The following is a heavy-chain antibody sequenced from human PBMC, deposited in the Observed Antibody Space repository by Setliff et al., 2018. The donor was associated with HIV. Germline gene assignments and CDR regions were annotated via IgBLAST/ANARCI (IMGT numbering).Heavy chain of an antibody. CDR2: IQHTGRT. Sequence: PSETLSLTCAVYGGSFSGYCWTWIRQPPGKGLEWIGEIQHTGRTNYNPSLSSRVTTSVDTSKNQFSLKLSSVTAADTAVFYCARGGYSYGFGRHRAYFQYWGQGTQVTVSS. J-gene: IGHJ1*01. CDR1: GGSFSGYC. CDR3: ARGGYSYGFGRHRAYFQY. D-gene: IGHD5-18*01. V-gene: IGHV4-34*01.